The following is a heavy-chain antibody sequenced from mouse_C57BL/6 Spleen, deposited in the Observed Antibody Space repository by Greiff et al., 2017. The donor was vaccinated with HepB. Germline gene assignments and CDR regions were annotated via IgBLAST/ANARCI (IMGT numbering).Heavy chain of an antibody. CDR2: ISSGSSTI. J-gene: IGHJ4*01. D-gene: IGHD2-3*01. V-gene: IGHV5-17*01. CDR3: GKGGYYDYYAMDY. CDR1: GFTFSDYG. Sequence: DVQLVESGGGLVKPGGSLKLSCAASGFTFSDYGMHWVRQAPEKGLEWVAYISSGSSTIYYADTVKGRFTISRDNAKNTLFLQMTSLRSEDTAMYYCGKGGYYDYYAMDYWGQGTSVTVSS.